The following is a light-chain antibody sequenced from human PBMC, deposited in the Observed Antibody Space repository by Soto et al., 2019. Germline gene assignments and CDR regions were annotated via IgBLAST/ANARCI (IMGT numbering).Light chain of an antibody. Sequence: DTQMTQSPSTLSASVGDRVTITCRASETISTWLAWYQQKPGQAPKLLIYSSSFLESGVPSRFSGSGSGTEFTLTFSSLQPDDFAPYYGLQYNDYSWTFGQGTKVQIK. V-gene: IGKV1-5*01. CDR2: SSS. CDR3: LQYNDYSWT. J-gene: IGKJ1*01. CDR1: ETISTW.